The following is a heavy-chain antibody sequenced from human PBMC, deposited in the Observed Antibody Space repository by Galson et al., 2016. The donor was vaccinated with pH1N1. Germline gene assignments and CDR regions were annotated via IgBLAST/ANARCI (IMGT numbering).Heavy chain of an antibody. CDR1: GFSLSTSGMC. CDR3: ARMRYGDYSDWFDP. J-gene: IGHJ5*02. D-gene: IGHD4-17*01. CDR2: IDWDDDK. Sequence: PALVKPTQTLTLTCTFSGFSLSTSGMCVSWIRQPPGKALEWLALIDWDDDKYDSTSLKTRLTISKDTSKNQVVLTMTNMDPVDTATYYCARMRYGDYSDWFDPWGQGTLVTVSS. V-gene: IGHV2-70*01.